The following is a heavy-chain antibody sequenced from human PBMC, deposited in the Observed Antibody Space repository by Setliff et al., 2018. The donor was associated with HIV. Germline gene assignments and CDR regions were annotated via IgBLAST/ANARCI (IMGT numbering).Heavy chain of an antibody. V-gene: IGHV5-51*01. D-gene: IGHD3-16*01. CDR3: ARFVAYKWSYGSNGFDI. CDR2: IFPSDSDI. Sequence: GESLKISCKGSGHTFPTYWIGWVRQRPGKGLEWMGIIFPSDSDIKYSRSLQDQFTISADKSIATAYLQWRSLKTSDSGVYFCARFVAYKWSYGSNGFDIWGQGTVVTVSS. J-gene: IGHJ3*02. CDR1: GHTFPTYW.